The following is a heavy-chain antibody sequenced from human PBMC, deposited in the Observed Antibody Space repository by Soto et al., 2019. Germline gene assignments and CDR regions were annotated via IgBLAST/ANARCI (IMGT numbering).Heavy chain of an antibody. CDR2: VHSTGRT. CDR1: GGSLSNYY. V-gene: IGHV4-4*07. D-gene: IGHD3-16*02. CDR3: TREDVGGTYRFDS. Sequence: SETLSLTCAVSGGSLSNYYWSWIRRPAGKRLEWIGRVHSTGRTNYNPSLKSRVSLSIDTSKNQFSLDLSSVTAADTAVYYCTREDVGGTYRFDSWGQGALVTVSS. J-gene: IGHJ4*02.